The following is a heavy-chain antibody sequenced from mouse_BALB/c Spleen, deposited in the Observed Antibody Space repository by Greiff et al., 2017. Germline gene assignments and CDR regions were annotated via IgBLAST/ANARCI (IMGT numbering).Heavy chain of an antibody. CDR3: TRSITTALAY. Sequence: LQQPGSELVRPGASVKLSCKASGYTFTSYWMHWVKQRPGQGLEWIGNIYPGSGSTNYDEKFKSKATLTVDTSSSTAYMQLSSLTSEDSAVYYCTRSITTALAYWGQGTLVTVSA. D-gene: IGHD1-2*01. V-gene: IGHV1S22*01. CDR2: IYPGSGST. J-gene: IGHJ3*01. CDR1: GYTFTSYW.